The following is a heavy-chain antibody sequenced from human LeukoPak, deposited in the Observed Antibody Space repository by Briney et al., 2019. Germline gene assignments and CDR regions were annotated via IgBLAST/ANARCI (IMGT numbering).Heavy chain of an antibody. D-gene: IGHD2-21*01. Sequence: PGGSLRLSCAASGFTFSSYSMNWVRQAPGKGLEWVAVISYDGSNKYYADSVKGRFTISRDNSKNTLYLQMNSLRTEDTAIYYCAKGPDSYSFDSWGQGTLVTVSS. V-gene: IGHV3-30*18. CDR1: GFTFSSYS. J-gene: IGHJ4*02. CDR3: AKGPDSYSFDS. CDR2: ISYDGSNK.